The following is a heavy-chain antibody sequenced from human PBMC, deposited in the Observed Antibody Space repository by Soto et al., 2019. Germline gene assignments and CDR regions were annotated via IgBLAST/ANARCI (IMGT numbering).Heavy chain of an antibody. CDR2: IYSSGDST. D-gene: IGHD4-17*01. Sequence: EVQLLESGGDLVQPGGSLRLSCVASGFTFSSYTMTWVRQAPGKGLEWVSVIYSSGDSTYYADSVKGRFTISSDNSKNTLYLQMNSLRADDTAVYYCAKSPTMTTKVVDYWGQGNLVTVSS. J-gene: IGHJ4*02. CDR3: AKSPTMTTKVVDY. CDR1: GFTFSSYT. V-gene: IGHV3-23*01.